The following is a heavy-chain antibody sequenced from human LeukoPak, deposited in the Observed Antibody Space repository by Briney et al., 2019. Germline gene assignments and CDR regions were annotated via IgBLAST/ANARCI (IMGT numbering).Heavy chain of an antibody. Sequence: SETLSLTCTVSGGSNYWAWIRQAPGKGLEWIAYIHYSGSPHYNPSLRSRVTISIDTSKNQLSLKLSSVTAADTAVYYCARHMAPREWLLLRWYFDLWGRGTLVTVSS. CDR2: IHYSGSP. V-gene: IGHV4-59*08. CDR3: ARHMAPREWLLLRWYFDL. J-gene: IGHJ2*01. D-gene: IGHD3-22*01. CDR1: GGSNY.